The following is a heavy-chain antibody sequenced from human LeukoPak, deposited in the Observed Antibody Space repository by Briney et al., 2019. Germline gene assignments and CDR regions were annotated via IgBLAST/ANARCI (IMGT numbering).Heavy chain of an antibody. D-gene: IGHD1-26*01. CDR2: IYPGDSDT. J-gene: IGHJ2*01. CDR3: ARPSGSYYGNYWYFDL. V-gene: IGHV5-51*01. Sequence: GESLKISCKASGYRFTSYWIGWVRQMPGKGLEWMGIIYPGDSDTRYSPSFQGQVTISADKSISTAYLQWSSLKASDTAMYYCARPSGSYYGNYWYFDLWGRGTLVTVSS. CDR1: GYRFTSYW.